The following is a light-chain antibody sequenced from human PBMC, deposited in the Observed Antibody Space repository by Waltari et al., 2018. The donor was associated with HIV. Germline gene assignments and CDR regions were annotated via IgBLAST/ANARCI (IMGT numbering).Light chain of an antibody. CDR3: QQYDVSRT. J-gene: IGKJ1*01. CDR2: NVS. CDR1: QSVSSRY. Sequence: IVLTQSPATLSLSPGERATLSCRASQSVSSRYLAWYQQKPGQAPRLVIYNVSKRATGIPDRFTGSGSGTDFTLTINSLEPEDFVVYFCQQYDVSRTFGQGTKVEVK. V-gene: IGKV3-20*01.